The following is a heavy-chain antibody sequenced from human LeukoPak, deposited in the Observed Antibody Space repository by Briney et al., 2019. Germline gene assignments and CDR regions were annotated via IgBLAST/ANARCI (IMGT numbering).Heavy chain of an antibody. CDR3: ARGGAREPVVT. CDR1: GGSISSYY. V-gene: IGHV4-59*01. CDR2: IYYSGST. Sequence: SGTLSLTCTVSGGSISSYYWSWIRQPPGKGLEWIGYIYYSGSTNYNPSLKSRVTISVDTSKNQFSLKLSSVTAADTAVYYCARGGAREPVVTWGQGTLVTVSS. J-gene: IGHJ5*02. D-gene: IGHD4-23*01.